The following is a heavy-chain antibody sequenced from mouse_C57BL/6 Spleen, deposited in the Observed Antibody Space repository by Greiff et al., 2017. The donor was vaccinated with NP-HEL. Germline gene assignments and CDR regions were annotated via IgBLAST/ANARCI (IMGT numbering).Heavy chain of an antibody. V-gene: IGHV5-17*01. CDR2: ISSGSSTI. D-gene: IGHD1-1*01. J-gene: IGHJ4*01. CDR3: ARRAYYYGSSDDYYYAMDY. Sequence: EVKLMESGGGLVKPGGSLKLSCAASGFTFSDYGMHWVRQAPEKGLEWVAYISSGSSTIYYADTVKGRFTISRDNAKHTLFLQMTSLRSEDTAMYYCARRAYYYGSSDDYYYAMDYWGQGTSVTVSS. CDR1: GFTFSDYG.